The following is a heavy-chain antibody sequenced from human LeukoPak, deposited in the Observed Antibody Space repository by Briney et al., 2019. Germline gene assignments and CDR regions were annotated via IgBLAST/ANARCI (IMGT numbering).Heavy chain of an antibody. Sequence: GGSLRLSCAASGFTVSSNYMSWVRQAPGKGLEWVSVIYSGGSTYYADSVKGRFTTSRDNSKNTLYLQLNSLRAEDTALYYCARASDYYYYGMDVWGQGTTVTVSS. D-gene: IGHD3-10*01. CDR3: ARASDYYYYGMDV. J-gene: IGHJ6*02. CDR2: IYSGGST. CDR1: GFTVSSNY. V-gene: IGHV3-53*01.